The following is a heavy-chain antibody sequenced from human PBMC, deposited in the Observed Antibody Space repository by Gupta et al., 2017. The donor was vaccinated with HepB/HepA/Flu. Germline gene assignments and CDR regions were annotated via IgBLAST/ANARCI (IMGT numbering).Heavy chain of an antibody. CDR2: VNSDGSNT. D-gene: IGHD2-15*01. J-gene: IGHJ4*02. V-gene: IGHV3-74*01. Sequence: EVQLVQSGGGLVQPGGSLRLSCAASGFTFSNHWMHWVRQAPGKGLVWVSRVNSDGSNTIYADSMKGRFTISRDNVKNTLYLQMNSLTAEDTAVYYCARNGADCSGGTCFDYWGQGTLVTVSS. CDR3: ARNGADCSGGTCFDY. CDR1: GFTFSNHW.